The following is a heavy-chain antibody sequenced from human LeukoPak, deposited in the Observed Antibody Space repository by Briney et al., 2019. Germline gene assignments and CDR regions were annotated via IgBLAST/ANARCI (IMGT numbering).Heavy chain of an antibody. D-gene: IGHD2-2*01. J-gene: IGHJ6*04. V-gene: IGHV3-7*01. Sequence: GGSLRLSCTASGFPFSAYWISWVRQAPGKGLEWVANIKEDGSVQDYADSVKGRFTISRNNAKNSLYLQMNSLRVDDTGVYYCVGQLLRVVWGKGTTVTVSS. CDR1: GFPFSAYW. CDR3: VGQLLRVV. CDR2: IKEDGSVQ.